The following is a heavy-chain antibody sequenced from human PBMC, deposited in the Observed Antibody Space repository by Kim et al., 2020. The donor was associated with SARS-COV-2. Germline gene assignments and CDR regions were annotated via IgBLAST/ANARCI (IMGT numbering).Heavy chain of an antibody. CDR2: IWYDGSNK. Sequence: GGSLRLSCAASGFTFSSYGMHWVRQAPGKGLEWVAVIWYDGSNKYYADSVKGRFTISRDNSKNTLYLQMNSLRAEDTAVYYCARDSYRGSYSLGDYWGQGTLVTVSS. J-gene: IGHJ4*02. CDR1: GFTFSSYG. V-gene: IGHV3-33*01. CDR3: ARDSYRGSYSLGDY. D-gene: IGHD1-26*01.